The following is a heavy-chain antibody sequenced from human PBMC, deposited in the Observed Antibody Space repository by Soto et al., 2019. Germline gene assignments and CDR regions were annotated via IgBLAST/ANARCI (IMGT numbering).Heavy chain of an antibody. CDR3: VSAGSLAF. CDR1: GFTFTNYN. J-gene: IGHJ4*02. V-gene: IGHV3-21*01. Sequence: EVQLVDSGGGLVKPGGSLRLSCAASGFTFTNYNMNWVRQAPGKGLEWVSSIGGSGASTYYADSVRGRFTISRDNANNSLYLQMNSLRAEDTALYYCVSAGSLAFWGQGTLVTVSS. D-gene: IGHD2-15*01. CDR2: IGGSGAST.